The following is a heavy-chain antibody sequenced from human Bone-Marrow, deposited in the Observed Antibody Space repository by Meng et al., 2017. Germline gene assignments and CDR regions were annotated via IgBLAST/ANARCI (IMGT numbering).Heavy chain of an antibody. CDR2: INHSGST. CDR1: CGSFSGSY. V-gene: IGHV4-34*01. J-gene: IGHJ4*02. CDR3: ARGVASPIFSTVVTPAFDY. D-gene: IGHD4-23*01. Sequence: QVRTSQGGAGLLTPSETLSPPCAVYCGSFSGSYWSWIRQPPGKGLEWIGEINHSGSTNYNPSLKSRVTISVDTSKNQFSLKLSSVTAADTAVYYCARGVASPIFSTVVTPAFDYWGQGTLVTVSS.